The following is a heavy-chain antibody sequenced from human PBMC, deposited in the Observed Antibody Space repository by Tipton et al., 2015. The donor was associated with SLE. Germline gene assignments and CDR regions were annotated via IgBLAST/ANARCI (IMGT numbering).Heavy chain of an antibody. Sequence: TLSLTCNVSGASITNYFWTWIRQPPGKGLEWIDNIHKSGSTNYNTSLRRRVTILIDTSKNQFSLRLSSVTAADTAVYYCARRVYFGAGSYDSWGQGTLVTVSS. CDR3: ARRVYFGAGSYDS. CDR2: IHKSGST. D-gene: IGHD3-10*01. V-gene: IGHV4-4*09. CDR1: GASITNYF. J-gene: IGHJ4*02.